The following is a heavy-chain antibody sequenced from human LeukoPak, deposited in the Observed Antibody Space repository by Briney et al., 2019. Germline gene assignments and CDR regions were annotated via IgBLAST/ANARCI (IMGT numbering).Heavy chain of an antibody. Sequence: SETLSLTCTVSGGSISSYYWSWIRQPPGKGLEWIGYIYYSGSTNYNPSLKSRVTISVDTSKNQFSLKLSSVTAADTAVYYCARLVPQNWFDPWGQGTLVTVSS. CDR1: GGSISSYY. CDR3: ARLVPQNWFDP. V-gene: IGHV4-59*08. J-gene: IGHJ5*02. CDR2: IYYSGST.